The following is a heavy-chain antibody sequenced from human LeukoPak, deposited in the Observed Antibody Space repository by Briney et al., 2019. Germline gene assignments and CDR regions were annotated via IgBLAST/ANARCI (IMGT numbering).Heavy chain of an antibody. Sequence: PSETLSLTCTVSGGSISSSSYYWGWIRQPPGKGLEWIGSIYYSGSTYYNPSLKSRVTISVDTSKNQFSLKLSSVTAADTAVYYCASELRYFDWLLFGGRGNWGQGTLVTVSS. CDR2: IYYSGST. V-gene: IGHV4-39*01. D-gene: IGHD3-9*01. CDR1: GGSISSSSYY. CDR3: ASELRYFDWLLFGGRGN. J-gene: IGHJ4*02.